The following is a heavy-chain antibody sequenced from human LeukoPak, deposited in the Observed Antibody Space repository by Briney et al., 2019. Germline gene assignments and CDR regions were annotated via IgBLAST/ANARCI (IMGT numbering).Heavy chain of an antibody. D-gene: IGHD4-23*01. Sequence: SETLSLTCAVYGGSFSGYYWSWIRQPPGKGLEWIGEINHSGSTNYNPSLKSRVTISVDTSKNQFSLKLSSVAAADTAVYYCGRGSTTGVSYWGQGTLVTVSS. CDR2: INHSGST. V-gene: IGHV4-34*01. CDR1: GGSFSGYY. J-gene: IGHJ4*02. CDR3: GRGSTTGVSY.